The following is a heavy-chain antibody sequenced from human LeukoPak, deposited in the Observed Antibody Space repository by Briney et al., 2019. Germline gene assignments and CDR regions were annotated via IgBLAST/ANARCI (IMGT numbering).Heavy chain of an antibody. J-gene: IGHJ4*02. V-gene: IGHV3-53*01. CDR3: ARDERVYCGGDCYSH. CDR2: IYSGGST. CDR1: GFTVSSNY. D-gene: IGHD2-21*02. Sequence: GGPLRLSCAASGFTVSSNYMSWVRQAPGKGLEWVSVIYSGGSTYYADSVKGRFTISRDNSKNTLYLQMNSLRAEDTAVYYCARDERVYCGGDCYSHWGQGTLVTVSS.